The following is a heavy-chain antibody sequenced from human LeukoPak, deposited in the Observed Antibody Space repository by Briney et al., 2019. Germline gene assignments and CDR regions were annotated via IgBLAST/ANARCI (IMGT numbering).Heavy chain of an antibody. Sequence: SETLSLTCTVSGGSISSYYWSWIRQPPGKGLEWLGYIYYSGSTNYNPSLKSRVTISVDTSKNQFSLKVSSVTAADTAVYYCARGRTMVRGMSWFDPWGQGTLVTVSS. CDR1: GGSISSYY. D-gene: IGHD3-10*01. CDR2: IYYSGST. J-gene: IGHJ5*02. CDR3: ARGRTMVRGMSWFDP. V-gene: IGHV4-59*01.